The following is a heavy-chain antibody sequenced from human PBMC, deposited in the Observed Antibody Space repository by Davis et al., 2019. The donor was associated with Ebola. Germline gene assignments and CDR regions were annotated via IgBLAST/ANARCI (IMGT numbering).Heavy chain of an antibody. V-gene: IGHV3-30*18. CDR1: GLTFSSYA. CDR3: AKISGDYVADFDY. CDR2: ISYDGNNK. J-gene: IGHJ4*01. D-gene: IGHD4-17*01. Sequence: GESLKISCEASGLTFSSYAMHWVRQAPGKGLEWVAVISYDGNNKYYADSVKGRFTISRDNSKNMLYLQMNSLRAEDTAVYYCAKISGDYVADFDYWGHGTLVTVSS.